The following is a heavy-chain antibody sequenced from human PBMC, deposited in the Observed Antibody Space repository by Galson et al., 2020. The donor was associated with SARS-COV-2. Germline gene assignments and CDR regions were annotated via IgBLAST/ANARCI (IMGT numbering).Heavy chain of an antibody. J-gene: IGHJ5*01. D-gene: IGHD3-3*01. CDR3: AKDLSLDYLGADS. V-gene: IGHV3-30*18. CDR2: ISHDGSEK. Sequence: GESLKISCAASGFIFSNYGMHWVRQVPGKGLEWVAVISHDGSEKYYAESVRGRFTISRDNSENMVYLQMTSVKAEEGAVYFCAKDLSLDYLGADSWGPGTLVTVSA. CDR1: GFIFSNYG.